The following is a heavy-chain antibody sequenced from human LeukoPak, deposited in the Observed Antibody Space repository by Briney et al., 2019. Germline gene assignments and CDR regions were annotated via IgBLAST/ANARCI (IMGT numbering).Heavy chain of an antibody. CDR2: IYYSGST. V-gene: IGHV4-59*08. Sequence: PSETLSLTCAVYGGSFSGYYWSWIRQPPGKGLEWIGYIYYSGSTNYNPSLKSRVTISVDTSKNQFSLKLSSVTAADTAVYYCARGGSGSYGEFFDYWGQGTLVTVSS. CDR1: GGSFSGYY. D-gene: IGHD1-26*01. CDR3: ARGGSGSYGEFFDY. J-gene: IGHJ4*02.